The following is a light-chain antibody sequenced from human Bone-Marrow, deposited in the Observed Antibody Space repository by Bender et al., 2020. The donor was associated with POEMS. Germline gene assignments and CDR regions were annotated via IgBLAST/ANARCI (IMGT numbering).Light chain of an antibody. CDR2: EGS. Sequence: QSALTQPASVSGSPGQSITISCTGTSSDVGKYNTVSWYQQHPGKAPKLILYEGSKRPSGVSNRFSGSKSGNTASLTISGLQAEDEADYYCSSYTGSSTLVFGGGTKLTVL. J-gene: IGLJ2*01. CDR1: SSDVGKYNT. CDR3: SSYTGSSTLV. V-gene: IGLV2-14*02.